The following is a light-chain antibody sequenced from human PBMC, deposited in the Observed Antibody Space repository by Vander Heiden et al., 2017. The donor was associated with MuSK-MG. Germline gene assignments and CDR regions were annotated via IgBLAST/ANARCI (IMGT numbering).Light chain of an antibody. CDR3: SSYTSSSVV. CDR1: SSDVGGYNY. J-gene: IGLJ2*01. Sequence: QSALTQPASVSGSPGQSITISCTGTSSDVGGYNYVSWYQQHPGKAPKLMIYDVSNRPSGVSNRFSGSKSGNTASLTISGLQAEDEADYYCSSYTSSSVVFGGGTKLIVL. CDR2: DVS. V-gene: IGLV2-14*01.